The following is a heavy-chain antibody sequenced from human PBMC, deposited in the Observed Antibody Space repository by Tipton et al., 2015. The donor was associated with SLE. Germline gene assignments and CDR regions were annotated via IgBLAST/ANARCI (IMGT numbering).Heavy chain of an antibody. V-gene: IGHV4-59*08. J-gene: IGHJ4*02. CDR3: ARHKLGFSWSYFDS. Sequence: LRLSCTVSGGSISGYYWSWVRQPPGKGLEWIGYISFSGLTNYNPPVRSRVSTSMDTSKNQFSLQMSSVTAADTALYYCARHKLGFSWSYFDSWGQGTLVTVSS. CDR1: GGSISGYY. CDR2: ISFSGLT. D-gene: IGHD3-3*01.